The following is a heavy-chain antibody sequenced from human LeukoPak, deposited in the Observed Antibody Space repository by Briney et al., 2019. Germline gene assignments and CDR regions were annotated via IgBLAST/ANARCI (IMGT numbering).Heavy chain of an antibody. D-gene: IGHD3-16*02. Sequence: SETLSLTCTVSGGSISSYYWSWIRQPPGKGLEWIGYIYYIGSTNYNPSLKSRFTISVDTSKNQFSLKLSSVTAADTAVYYCARHVGYDYVWGSYRPNAWFDPWGQGTLVTVSS. CDR1: GGSISSYY. V-gene: IGHV4-59*08. CDR3: ARHVGYDYVWGSYRPNAWFDP. CDR2: IYYIGST. J-gene: IGHJ5*02.